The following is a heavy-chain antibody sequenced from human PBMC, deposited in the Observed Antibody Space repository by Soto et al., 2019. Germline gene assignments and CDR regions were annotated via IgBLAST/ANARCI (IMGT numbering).Heavy chain of an antibody. D-gene: IGHD6-13*01. CDR2: IYHGGTT. V-gene: IGHV4-38-2*02. Sequence: SETLSLTCTVSGYSISSGSYWGWIRQPPGKGPEWIASIYHGGTTFYNPSLKSRVTVSVDKVNNQFSLKLRSVTAADTAVYYCARYRREAVAGYTLDNWGQGILVTVSS. CDR1: GYSISSGSY. CDR3: ARYRREAVAGYTLDN. J-gene: IGHJ4*02.